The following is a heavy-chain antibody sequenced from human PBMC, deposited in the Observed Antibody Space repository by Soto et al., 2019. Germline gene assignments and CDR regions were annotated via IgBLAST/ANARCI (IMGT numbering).Heavy chain of an antibody. CDR3: ARAKTYFDY. Sequence: SETLSLTCTVSGGSISGYYWSWIRQPPGKGLEWIGYIFYSGTTYYNPSLKSRVTISVDTSKNQFSLKLSSVTAADTAVYYCARAKTYFDYWGQGTLVTVSS. J-gene: IGHJ4*02. CDR2: IFYSGTT. V-gene: IGHV4-30-4*01. CDR1: GGSISGYY.